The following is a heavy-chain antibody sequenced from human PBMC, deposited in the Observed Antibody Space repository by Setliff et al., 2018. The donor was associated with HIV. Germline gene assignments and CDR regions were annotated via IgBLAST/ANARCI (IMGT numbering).Heavy chain of an antibody. V-gene: IGHV4-59*01. CDR2: IFYSGST. CDR3: ASAGSGTRAPPRY. D-gene: IGHD1-1*01. CDR1: GGSISSYY. Sequence: PSETLSLTCTVSGGSISSYYWSWIRQPPGEGLEWIGYIFYSGSTNYNPSLKSRVTISLGTSKNQFSLKLTSVTAADTAVYYCASAGSGTRAPPRYWGQGTLVTVS. J-gene: IGHJ4*02.